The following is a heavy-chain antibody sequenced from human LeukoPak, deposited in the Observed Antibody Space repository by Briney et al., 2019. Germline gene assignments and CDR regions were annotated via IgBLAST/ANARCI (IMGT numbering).Heavy chain of an antibody. CDR1: GFTFNSYA. Sequence: PGGSLRLSCAASGFTFNSYAMSWVRQAPGKGLEWVSAISGSGGSTFYGDSVKGRFTISRDNSKNTLYLQRNSLRAEDTAVYYCAKWGGVGGYNYYFDYWGQGTLVTVSS. V-gene: IGHV3-23*01. J-gene: IGHJ4*02. D-gene: IGHD5-24*01. CDR2: ISGSGGST. CDR3: AKWGGVGGYNYYFDY.